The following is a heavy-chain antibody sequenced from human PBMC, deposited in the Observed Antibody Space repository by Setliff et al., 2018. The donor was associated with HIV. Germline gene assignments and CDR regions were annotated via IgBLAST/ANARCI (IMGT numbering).Heavy chain of an antibody. J-gene: IGHJ4*02. CDR3: ARDHEITTNFDS. Sequence: PGGSLRLSCAASGFNFSTHTMNWIRQAPGKGLEWVSSISSTGTYIYYADSMKGRFTISRDNAKNSLYLQMSSLRAEDTAVYYCARDHEITTNFDSWGQGTLVTVSS. CDR1: GFNFSTHT. CDR2: ISSTGTYI. D-gene: IGHD2-8*01. V-gene: IGHV3-21*01.